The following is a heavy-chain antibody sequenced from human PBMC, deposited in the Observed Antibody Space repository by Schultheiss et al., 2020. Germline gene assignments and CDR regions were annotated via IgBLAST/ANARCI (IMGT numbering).Heavy chain of an antibody. Sequence: GGSLRLSCAASGFTFSSYGMHWVRQAPGKGLEWVAVIWYDGSNKYYADSVKGRFTISRDNSKNTLYLQMNSLRAEDTAVYYCAKDLENSSGWYADYYYGMDVWGQGTTVTVSS. CDR1: GFTFSSYG. CDR2: IWYDGSNK. V-gene: IGHV3-30*02. CDR3: AKDLENSSGWYADYYYGMDV. D-gene: IGHD6-19*01. J-gene: IGHJ6*02.